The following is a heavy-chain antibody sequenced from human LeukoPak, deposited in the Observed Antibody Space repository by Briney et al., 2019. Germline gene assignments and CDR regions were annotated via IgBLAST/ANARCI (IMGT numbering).Heavy chain of an antibody. J-gene: IGHJ6*03. CDR1: GYTFTVYY. CDR3: ARVDYDYVWGSPCYYYMDV. Sequence: ASVKVSFKASGYTFTVYYMHWVRQAPGQGLEWMGWINPNSGGTNYAQKFQGRVTMTRDTSISTAYMELSRLRSDDTAVYYCARVDYDYVWGSPCYYYMDVWGKGTTVTVSS. V-gene: IGHV1-2*02. D-gene: IGHD3-16*01. CDR2: INPNSGGT.